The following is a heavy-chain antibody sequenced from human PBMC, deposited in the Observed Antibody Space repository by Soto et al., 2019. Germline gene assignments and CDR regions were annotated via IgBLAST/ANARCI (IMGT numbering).Heavy chain of an antibody. D-gene: IGHD6-19*01. CDR1: GFTFDDYT. CDR2: ISWDGGST. V-gene: IGHV3-43*01. Sequence: EVQLMESGGVVVQPGGSLRLSCAASGFTFDDYTMHWVRQAPGKGLEWVSLISWDGGSTYYADSVKGRFIISRDNSKNSLYLQMNSLRTEDTALYYCAKDRAAVTGAYYYYGMDVWGQGTTVTVSS. J-gene: IGHJ6*02. CDR3: AKDRAAVTGAYYYYGMDV.